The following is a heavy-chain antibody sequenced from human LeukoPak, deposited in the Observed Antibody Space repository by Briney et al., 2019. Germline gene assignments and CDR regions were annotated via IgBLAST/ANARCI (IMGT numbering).Heavy chain of an antibody. J-gene: IGHJ4*02. D-gene: IGHD3-10*01. Sequence: PSETLSLTCTVSGGSISPYYWNWIRQPPGKGLEWIGYIYYSGSADYNPALKSRVTISVDTSKNQFSLKLTSVTAADTAVYYCARDKVPGDDWGQGTLVTVSS. CDR3: ARDKVPGDD. CDR2: IYYSGSA. V-gene: IGHV4-59*01. CDR1: GGSISPYY.